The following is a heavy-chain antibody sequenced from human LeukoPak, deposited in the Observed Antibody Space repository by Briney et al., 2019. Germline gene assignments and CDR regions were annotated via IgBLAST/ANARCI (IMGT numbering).Heavy chain of an antibody. J-gene: IGHJ3*02. CDR1: GGTFSSYA. CDR2: IIPIFGTA. Sequence: SVKVSCKASGGTFSSYAISWVRQAPGQGLEWMGGIIPIFGTANYAQKFQGRVTITADKSTSTAYMELSSLRSEDTAVYYCARGLQLWLRSHDAFDIWGQGTMVTVSS. CDR3: ARGLQLWLRSHDAFDI. V-gene: IGHV1-69*06. D-gene: IGHD5-18*01.